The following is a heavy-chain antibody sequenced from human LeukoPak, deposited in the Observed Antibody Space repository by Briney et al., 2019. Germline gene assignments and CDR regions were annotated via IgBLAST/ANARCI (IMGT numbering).Heavy chain of an antibody. Sequence: GGSMRLSCATAGFTFNSHWMNWVRQAPGKGLEWVANIKQDGSEKYYVDSARGRFTISRDNAKNSLYLQMDSLRAEDTAVYYCARTLRGGGALDYWGQGTLVTVSS. CDR1: GFTFNSHW. D-gene: IGHD3-16*01. V-gene: IGHV3-7*03. CDR3: ARTLRGGGALDY. J-gene: IGHJ4*02. CDR2: IKQDGSEK.